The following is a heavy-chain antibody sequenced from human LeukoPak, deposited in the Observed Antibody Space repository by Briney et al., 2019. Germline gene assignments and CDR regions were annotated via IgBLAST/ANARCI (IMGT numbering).Heavy chain of an antibody. V-gene: IGHV4-4*07. CDR3: ATGTDSWYSVWFDY. J-gene: IGHJ4*02. D-gene: IGHD6-13*01. CDR2: IYTTGST. Sequence: PSETLSLTCTVSGGSISSSYWSWIRQPAGKGLEWIGRIYTTGSTNYNPSLKSRVSMSVDTSKNQFSLKLTSVTAADTGMYYCATGTDSWYSVWFDYWGQGTLVTVSS. CDR1: GGSISSSY.